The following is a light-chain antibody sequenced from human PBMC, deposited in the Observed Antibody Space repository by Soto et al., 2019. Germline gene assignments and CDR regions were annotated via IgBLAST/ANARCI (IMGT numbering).Light chain of an antibody. J-gene: IGKJ1*01. Sequence: EIVLTQSPGTLSLSPGERATLSCRASQSVSSSYLAWYQQKPGQAPRLLIYGASSRATGIPDRFSGSGSGTVFTLTISRLEPEDFAVYYCQQYGSSRTFGQGNKVEIK. CDR1: QSVSSSY. V-gene: IGKV3-20*01. CDR3: QQYGSSRT. CDR2: GAS.